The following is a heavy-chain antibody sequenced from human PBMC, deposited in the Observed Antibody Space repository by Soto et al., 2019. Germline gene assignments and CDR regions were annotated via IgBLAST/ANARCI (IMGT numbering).Heavy chain of an antibody. Sequence: PETLSLTCAVYDGSFSGYYWSWIRQPPGKGLEWFGEINHSGSTNYNPSLKSRVTIAVDTSKNQFSLKLSSVTAADTAVYYCARGIALIGVVVPAAIGNWFDPWGQGTLVTVSS. CDR1: DGSFSGYY. CDR2: INHSGST. D-gene: IGHD2-2*02. V-gene: IGHV4-34*01. J-gene: IGHJ5*02. CDR3: ARGIALIGVVVPAAIGNWFDP.